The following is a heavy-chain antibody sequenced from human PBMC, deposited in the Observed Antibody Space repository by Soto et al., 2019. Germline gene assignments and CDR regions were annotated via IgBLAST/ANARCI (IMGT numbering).Heavy chain of an antibody. Sequence: SETLSLTCTVSGDSISSSYWRWIRQSPGKGLEWIGYIYYSGSTNYNPSIKSRVTISVDTSKNTLYLQMNSLRAEDTAVYYCARGHYGSPPGYFDYWGQGTLVTVSS. D-gene: IGHD3-10*01. V-gene: IGHV4-59*12. CDR1: GDSISSSY. J-gene: IGHJ4*02. CDR3: ARGHYGSPPGYFDY. CDR2: IYYSGST.